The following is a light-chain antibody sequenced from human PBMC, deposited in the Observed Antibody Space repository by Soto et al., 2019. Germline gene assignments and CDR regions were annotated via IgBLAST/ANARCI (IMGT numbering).Light chain of an antibody. V-gene: IGKV1-9*01. CDR3: QQLSTYPST. J-gene: IGKJ4*01. CDR1: QGIGSY. Sequence: DIQMTQSPSTLSAFVGDRVTITCRASQGIGSYLAWYQQKPGEAPKLLIFDASTLQSGVPSRFSGSGSGTDFTLTISSLQAEDFATYYCQQLSTYPSTFGGGTKVAIK. CDR2: DAS.